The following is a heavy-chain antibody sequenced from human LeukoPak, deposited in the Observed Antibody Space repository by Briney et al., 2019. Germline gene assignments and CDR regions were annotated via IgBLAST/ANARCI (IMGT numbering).Heavy chain of an antibody. CDR3: ATDRRRYRYGDYFFDY. V-gene: IGHV3-33*01. J-gene: IGHJ4*02. D-gene: IGHD5-18*01. CDR1: GVTFSSYG. CDR2: IWYEGSNK. Sequence: GGSLRLSCAASGVTFSSYGMHWGRQAPRKGREWGAVIWYEGSNKYYADSVKGRFTISRDNSKNTLYLQMTSLRAEDTAVCYFATDRRRYRYGDYFFDYWGQGTLVTVSS.